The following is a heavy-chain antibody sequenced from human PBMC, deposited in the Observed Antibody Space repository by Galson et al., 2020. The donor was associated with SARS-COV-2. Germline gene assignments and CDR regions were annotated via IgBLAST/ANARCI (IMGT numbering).Heavy chain of an antibody. D-gene: IGHD2-2*01. CDR2: IYWNDDK. CDR3: AHTVEVPAAPPGWFDP. CDR1: GFSLSTSGVG. J-gene: IGHJ5*02. V-gene: IGHV2-5*01. Sequence: ESGPTLVKPTQTLTLTCTFSGFSLSTSGVGVGWIRQPPGKALEWLALIYWNDDKRYSPSLKSRLTITKDTSKNQVVLTMTNMDPVDTATYYCAHTVEVPAAPPGWFDPWGQGTLVTVSS.